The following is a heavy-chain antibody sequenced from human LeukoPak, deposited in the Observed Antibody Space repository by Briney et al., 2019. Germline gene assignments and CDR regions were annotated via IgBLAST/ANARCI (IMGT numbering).Heavy chain of an antibody. V-gene: IGHV3-53*01. CDR2: IYSGGST. Sequence: GGSLRLSCAASGFTVSSNYMSWVRQAPGKGLEWVSVIYSGGSTYYADSVKSRFTISRDNSKNTLYLQMNSLRAEDTAVYYCARERPDYGDYGFDYWGQGTLVTVSS. D-gene: IGHD4-17*01. CDR3: ARERPDYGDYGFDY. CDR1: GFTVSSNY. J-gene: IGHJ4*02.